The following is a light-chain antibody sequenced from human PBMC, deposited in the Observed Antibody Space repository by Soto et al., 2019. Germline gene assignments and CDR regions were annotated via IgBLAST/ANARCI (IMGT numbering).Light chain of an antibody. Sequence: DIQMTQSRSTLSAYVGDRGTITCRASQSISTWLAWYQQKPGKAPKXLIYDASSLEGGVPSRFSGSGSGTECTLTISSLQPEDVATYYCLQHNTYPLTFRGGTKVDIK. CDR1: QSISTW. J-gene: IGKJ4*01. CDR3: LQHNTYPLT. V-gene: IGKV1-5*01. CDR2: DAS.